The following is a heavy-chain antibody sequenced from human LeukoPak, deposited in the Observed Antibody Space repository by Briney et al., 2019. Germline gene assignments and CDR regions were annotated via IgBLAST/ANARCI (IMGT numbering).Heavy chain of an antibody. CDR1: GFTFSSYG. J-gene: IGHJ4*02. CDR3: AKGPHYGDYLDY. Sequence: PGGSLRLSCAASGFTFSSYGMHWVRQAPGKGLEWVAVISYDGSNKYYADSVKGRFTISRDNSKNTLYLQMNSLRAEDTAVYYCAKGPHYGDYLDYWGQGTLVTVSS. D-gene: IGHD4-17*01. CDR2: ISYDGSNK. V-gene: IGHV3-30*18.